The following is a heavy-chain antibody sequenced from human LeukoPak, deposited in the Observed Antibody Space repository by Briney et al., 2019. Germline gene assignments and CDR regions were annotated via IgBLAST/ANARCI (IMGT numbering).Heavy chain of an antibody. CDR3: ARDLGYYDSSGLSEPVGHFDY. Sequence: GGSLRLSCAASGFTFNTYSMNWVRQAPGKGLEWISYINSVGGTTFYADSVKGRFTISRDNAKNTLYLQMNSLRAEDTAVYYCARDLGYYDSSGLSEPVGHFDYWGQGTLVTVSS. V-gene: IGHV3-48*04. CDR1: GFTFNTYS. D-gene: IGHD3-22*01. J-gene: IGHJ4*02. CDR2: INSVGGTT.